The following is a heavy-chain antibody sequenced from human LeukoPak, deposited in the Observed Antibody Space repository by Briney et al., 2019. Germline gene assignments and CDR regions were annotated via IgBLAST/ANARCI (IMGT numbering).Heavy chain of an antibody. CDR1: GFTFSSYG. V-gene: IGHV3-23*01. Sequence: PGGSLRLSCAASGFTFSSYGMSWVRQAPGKGLEWVSAISGSGGSTYYADSVKGRFTISRDNSKNTLYLQMNSLRAEDTAVYYCARDPPDYDILTGYPDYWGQGTLVTVSS. D-gene: IGHD3-9*01. J-gene: IGHJ4*02. CDR3: ARDPPDYDILTGYPDY. CDR2: ISGSGGST.